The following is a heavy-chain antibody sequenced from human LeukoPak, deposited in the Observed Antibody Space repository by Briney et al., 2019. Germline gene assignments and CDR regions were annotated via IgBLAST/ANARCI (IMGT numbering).Heavy chain of an antibody. CDR2: INHSGST. CDR3: ARSSITRFDP. CDR1: GGSFSGYY. D-gene: IGHD5-12*01. Sequence: PETLSLTCAVYGGSFSGYYWSWIRQPPGKGLEWIGEINHSGSTNYNPSLKSRVTISVDTSKNQFSLKLSSVTAADTAVYYCARSSITRFDPWGQGTLVTVSS. V-gene: IGHV4-34*01. J-gene: IGHJ5*02.